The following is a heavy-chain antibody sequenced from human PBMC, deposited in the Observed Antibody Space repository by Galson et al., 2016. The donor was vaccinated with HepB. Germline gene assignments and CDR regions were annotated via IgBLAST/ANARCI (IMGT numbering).Heavy chain of an antibody. J-gene: IGHJ4*02. CDR1: GYRFPSNG. V-gene: IGHV1-18*01. D-gene: IGHD3-10*01. CDR2: ISANSGNT. CDR3: ARDVRFRFDY. Sequence: SVKVSCKASGYRFPSNGISWVRQAPGQGLEWLGWISANSGNTIYTQKLKGRVTMTTDTSTSTAYMELRSLRADDTAGYYCARDVRFRFDYWGQGTLVTVSS.